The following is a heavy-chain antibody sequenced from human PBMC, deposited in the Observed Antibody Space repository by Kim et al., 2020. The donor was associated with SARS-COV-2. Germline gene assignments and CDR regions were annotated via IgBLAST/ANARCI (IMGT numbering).Heavy chain of an antibody. Sequence: GGSLRLSCSASGFTFSSYAINWVRQAPGMGLEYVSATTRSGDGSFYADSVKDRFTIFRDNSKNTLFLQMSRLRVEDTAVYYCVRDGRNYGAVHWGQGTLVTVSS. CDR3: VRDGRNYGAVH. CDR1: GFTFSSYA. CDR2: TTRSGDGS. V-gene: IGHV3-64D*06. J-gene: IGHJ4*02. D-gene: IGHD1-7*01.